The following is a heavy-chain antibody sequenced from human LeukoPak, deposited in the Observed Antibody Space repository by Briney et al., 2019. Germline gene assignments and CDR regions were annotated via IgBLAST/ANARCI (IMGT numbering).Heavy chain of an antibody. D-gene: IGHD3-22*01. J-gene: IGHJ4*02. CDR1: GFTFSSYG. CDR3: AKDRETYYYDSSGLDY. CDR2: IWYDGSNK. Sequence: PGRSLRLSCAASGFTFSSYGMHWVRQAPGKGPEWVAVIWYDGSNKYYADSVKGRLTISRDNSKNTLYLQMNSLRAEDTAVYYCAKDRETYYYDSSGLDYWGQGTLVTVSS. V-gene: IGHV3-33*06.